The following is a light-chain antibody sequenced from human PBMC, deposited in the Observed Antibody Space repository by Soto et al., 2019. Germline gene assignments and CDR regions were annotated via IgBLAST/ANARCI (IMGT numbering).Light chain of an antibody. CDR1: QSISNF. Sequence: DIQLTQSPSSLFASVGDRVTITCRASQSISNFLNWYQQRPGQAPKLLISSSSNVQSGGPSRFSGRGSGTDFTLTISGLQPEDAASYFCQQSYNTPRTFGQGTKVEI. V-gene: IGKV1-39*01. J-gene: IGKJ1*01. CDR2: SSS. CDR3: QQSYNTPRT.